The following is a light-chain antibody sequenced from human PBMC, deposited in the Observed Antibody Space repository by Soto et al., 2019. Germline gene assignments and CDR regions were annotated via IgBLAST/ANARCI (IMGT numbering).Light chain of an antibody. V-gene: IGKV3-15*01. J-gene: IGKJ2*01. Sequence: EIVMTQSPATLSVSPGERATLSCRASQGVSSNLAWYQQKPGQAPRLLIYGASTRSTGIPARFSGSGSGTEFTLTISNLQSEDFAVYYCQQYNNWPPYTFGQGTKVDIK. CDR2: GAS. CDR3: QQYNNWPPYT. CDR1: QGVSSN.